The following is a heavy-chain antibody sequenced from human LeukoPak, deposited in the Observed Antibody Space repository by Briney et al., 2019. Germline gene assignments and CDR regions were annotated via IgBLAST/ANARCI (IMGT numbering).Heavy chain of an antibody. Sequence: SETLSLTCTVSGGSISSYYWSRIRQPAGKGLEWIGRIYTSGSNNYNPSLKSRVTMSVDTSKNQFSLKLSSVTAADTAMYYCAREVADYGGYYYYHYMDVWGKGTTVTISS. V-gene: IGHV4-4*07. CDR2: IYTSGSN. J-gene: IGHJ6*03. D-gene: IGHD4-23*01. CDR1: GGSISSYY. CDR3: AREVADYGGYYYYHYMDV.